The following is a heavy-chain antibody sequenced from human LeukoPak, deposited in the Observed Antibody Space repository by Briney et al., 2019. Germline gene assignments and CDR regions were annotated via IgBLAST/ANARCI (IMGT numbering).Heavy chain of an antibody. CDR3: ARALPGCDRTNCYGLDY. J-gene: IGHJ4*02. V-gene: IGHV7-4-1*02. CDR2: INTNTANP. CDR1: GYTLTSDG. Sequence: GASVKVSCKASGYTLTSDGMNWVRRAPGQGLERMGWINTNTANPTYAQGFTGRFVFSLDTSVNTAYLQISSLKAEDTAVYYCARALPGCDRTNCYGLDYWGQGALVTVSS. D-gene: IGHD2-2*01.